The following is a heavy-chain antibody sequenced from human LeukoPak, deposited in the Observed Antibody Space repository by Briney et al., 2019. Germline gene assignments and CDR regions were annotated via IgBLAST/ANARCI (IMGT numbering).Heavy chain of an antibody. J-gene: IGHJ6*02. D-gene: IGHD3-9*01. Sequence: GGSLRLSCAASGFTFSDYHMTWIRQTQGKALESIAYIYADSVKGRFTVSRDNAKGSLYLQMNSLRAEDSAVYYCARDQGGDWLSEGYYYYGMDVWGQGTTVTVSS. CDR1: GFTFSDYH. CDR2: I. V-gene: IGHV3-11*01. CDR3: ARDQGGDWLSEGYYYYGMDV.